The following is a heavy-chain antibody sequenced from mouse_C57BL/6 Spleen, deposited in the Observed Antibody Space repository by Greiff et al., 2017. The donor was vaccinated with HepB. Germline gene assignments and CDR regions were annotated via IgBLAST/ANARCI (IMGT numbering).Heavy chain of an antibody. V-gene: IGHV5-9-1*02. CDR3: TREHYYGSSYYYYAMDY. CDR1: GFTFSSYA. Sequence: EVKLVESGEGLVKPGGSLKLSCAASGFTFSSYAMSWVRQTPEKRLEWVAYISSGGDYIYYADTVKGRFTISRDNARNTLYLQMSSLNSEDTAMYYCTREHYYGSSYYYYAMDYWGQGTSVTVSS. D-gene: IGHD1-1*01. J-gene: IGHJ4*01. CDR2: ISSGGDYI.